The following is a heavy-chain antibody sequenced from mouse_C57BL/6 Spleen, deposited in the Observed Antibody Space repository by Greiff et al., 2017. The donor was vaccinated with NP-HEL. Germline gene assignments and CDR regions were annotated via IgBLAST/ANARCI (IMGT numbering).Heavy chain of an antibody. V-gene: IGHV14-4*01. CDR3: TDGRSYSAWCAY. CDR1: GFTITDDY. Sequence: VQLQQPGAELVRPGASVKLSCTASGFTITDDYMHWVKQRPEQGLVWIGWIDPDNGDTEYASKFKGKATITADTSSNTAYLQLSSLTSEDTAVYYCTDGRSYSAWCAYWGHRTLVTVSA. D-gene: IGHD1-1*01. J-gene: IGHJ3*01. CDR2: IDPDNGDT.